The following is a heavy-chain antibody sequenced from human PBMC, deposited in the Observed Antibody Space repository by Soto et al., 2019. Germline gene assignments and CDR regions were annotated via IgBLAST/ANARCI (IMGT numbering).Heavy chain of an antibody. D-gene: IGHD6-19*01. J-gene: IGHJ6*02. CDR2: IYSGGST. V-gene: IGHV3-53*01. Sequence: EVQLVESRGGLIQPGGSLRLSCAASGFTVSSNYMSWVRQAPGKGLEWVSVIYSGGSTYYADSVKGRFTISRDNSKNTLYLQMNSLRAEDTAVYYCARDRIAVAGHYYYDYGMDVWGQGTTVTVSS. CDR1: GFTVSSNY. CDR3: ARDRIAVAGHYYYDYGMDV.